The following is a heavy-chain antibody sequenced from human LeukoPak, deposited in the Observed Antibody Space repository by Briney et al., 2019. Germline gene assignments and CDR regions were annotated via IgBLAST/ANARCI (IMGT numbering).Heavy chain of an antibody. Sequence: EASVKVSCKASGGTFSSYAISWVRQAPGQGLEWMGGIIPIFGTANYAQKFQGRVTITADESTSTAYMELSSLRSEDTAVYYCARDSHDSGSYYGNFDYWGQGTLVTVSS. CDR3: ARDSHDSGSYYGNFDY. V-gene: IGHV1-69*13. CDR2: IIPIFGTA. CDR1: GGTFSSYA. J-gene: IGHJ4*02. D-gene: IGHD1-26*01.